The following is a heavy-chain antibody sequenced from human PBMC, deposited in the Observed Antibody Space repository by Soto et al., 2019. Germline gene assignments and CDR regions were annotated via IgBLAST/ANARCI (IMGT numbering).Heavy chain of an antibody. CDR3: AHRPLPYSHYFDY. V-gene: IGHV2-5*02. D-gene: IGHD4-4*01. CDR2: IYWDDDK. J-gene: IGHJ4*02. CDR1: GFSLSTRGVG. Sequence: ITLKESGPMLVKPTETLTLTCTFSGFSLSTRGVGVGWIRQPPGKALEWLALIYWDDDKRYSPSLESRVTITKDTSKNKVVRTLTNLDTVDTATYYCAHRPLPYSHYFDYWGQGALVTVSS.